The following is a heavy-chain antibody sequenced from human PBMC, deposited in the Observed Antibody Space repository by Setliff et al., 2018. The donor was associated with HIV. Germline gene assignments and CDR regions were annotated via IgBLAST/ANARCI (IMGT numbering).Heavy chain of an antibody. V-gene: IGHV4-31*03. CDR1: GGSVNSGSFY. D-gene: IGHD3-10*01. CDR2: IYNRGYT. Sequence: PSETLSLTCTVSGGSVNSGSFYWNWIRQRPGKGLEWIGYIYNRGYTYYNPSLKSRVTTSIDTSQNQFSLRLSSVTVADTAVYYCAGMFFYGSGSKSDFDYWGQGTQVTVSS. J-gene: IGHJ4*02. CDR3: AGMFFYGSGSKSDFDY.